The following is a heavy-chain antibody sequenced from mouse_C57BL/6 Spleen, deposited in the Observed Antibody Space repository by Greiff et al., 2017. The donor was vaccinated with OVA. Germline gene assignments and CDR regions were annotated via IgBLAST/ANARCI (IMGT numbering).Heavy chain of an antibody. CDR3: ARDPDYYGSRYFDV. CDR2: ISYDGSN. J-gene: IGHJ1*03. D-gene: IGHD1-1*01. V-gene: IGHV3-6*01. CDR1: GYSITSGYY. Sequence: VQLKESGPGLVKPSQSLSLTCSVTGYSITSGYYWNWIRQFPGNKLEWMGYISYDGSNNYNPSLKNRISITRDTSKNQFFLKLNSVTTEDTATYYCARDPDYYGSRYFDVWGTGTTVTVSS.